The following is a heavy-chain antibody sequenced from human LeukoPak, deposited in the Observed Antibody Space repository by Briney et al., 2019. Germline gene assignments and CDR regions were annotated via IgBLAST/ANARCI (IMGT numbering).Heavy chain of an antibody. D-gene: IGHD3-10*01. V-gene: IGHV4-34*01. CDR2: INHSGST. CDR3: ARGRVMVYYYYGLDV. CDR1: GFTFSDYY. J-gene: IGHJ6*02. Sequence: GSLRLSCAASGFTFSDYYMSWIRQPPGKGLEWIGEINHSGSTNYNPSLKRRVTISVDTSKNQFSLKLSSVTAADTAVYYCARGRVMVYYYYGLDVWGQGTTVTVSS.